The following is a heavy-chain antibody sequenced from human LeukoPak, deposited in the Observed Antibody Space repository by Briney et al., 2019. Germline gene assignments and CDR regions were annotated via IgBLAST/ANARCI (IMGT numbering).Heavy chain of an antibody. CDR3: ARVGDIVVVPAAEGYGMDV. CDR1: GYTFTSYY. J-gene: IGHJ6*02. CDR2: INPSGGST. V-gene: IGHV1-46*01. D-gene: IGHD2-2*01. Sequence: GASVKVSCKASGYTFTSYYMHWVRQAPGQGLEWMGIINPSGGSTSYAQKFQGRVTMTWDTSTSTVYMELSSLRSEDTAVYYCARVGDIVVVPAAEGYGMDVWGQGTTVTVSS.